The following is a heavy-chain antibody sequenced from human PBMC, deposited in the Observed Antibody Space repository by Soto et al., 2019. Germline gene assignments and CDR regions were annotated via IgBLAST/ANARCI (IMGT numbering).Heavy chain of an antibody. J-gene: IGHJ2*01. CDR3: ARCGDYGDYARWYFDL. CDR2: IILIFGTA. V-gene: IGHV1-69*12. D-gene: IGHD4-17*01. CDR1: GGTFSSYA. Sequence: QVQLVQSGAEVKKPGSSVKVSCKASGGTFSSYAISWVRQAPGQGLEWMGGIILIFGTANYAQKFQGRVTITADESTSTAYMELSSLRSEDTAVYYCARCGDYGDYARWYFDLWGRGTLVTVSS.